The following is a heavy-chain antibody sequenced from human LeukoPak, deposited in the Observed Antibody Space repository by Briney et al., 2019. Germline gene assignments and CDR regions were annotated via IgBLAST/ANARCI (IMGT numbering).Heavy chain of an antibody. CDR2: IWYDGTNK. D-gene: IGHD6-6*01. Sequence: PGGSLRLSCAASGFTFSDYGMHWVRQAPGKGLEWVAVIWYDGTNKRYAESVKGRFAISRDDSKNTLYLQMNGLRVEDTAVYYCAKRGSYSSSSRDYYYMDVWAKGPRSPSP. V-gene: IGHV3-33*03. CDR3: AKRGSYSSSSRDYYYMDV. CDR1: GFTFSDYG. J-gene: IGHJ6*03.